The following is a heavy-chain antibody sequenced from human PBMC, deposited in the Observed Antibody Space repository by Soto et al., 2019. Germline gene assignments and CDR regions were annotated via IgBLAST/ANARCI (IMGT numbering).Heavy chain of an antibody. CDR1: GYTFTSYG. CDR2: ISAYNGNT. J-gene: IGHJ5*02. CDR3: ARGAPSITIFGVVANWFDP. D-gene: IGHD3-3*01. Sequence: RASVKVSCKASGYTFTSYGISWVRQAPGQGLEWMGWISAYNGNTNYAQKLQGRVTMTTDTSTSTAYMELRSLRSDDTAVYYCARGAPSITIFGVVANWFDPRGQRTPVTVSS. V-gene: IGHV1-18*01.